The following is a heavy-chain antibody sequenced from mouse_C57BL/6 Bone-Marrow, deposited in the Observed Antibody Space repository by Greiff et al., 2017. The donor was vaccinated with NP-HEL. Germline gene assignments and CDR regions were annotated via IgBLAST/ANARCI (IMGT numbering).Heavy chain of an antibody. Sequence: EVKLVESGPGLAKPSQTLSLTCSVTGYSITSDYWNWIRKVPGNKLEYMGYISYSGSTYYNPSLKSRISITRDTSKNQYYLQLNSVTTEDTATYYCAHGYYHDYWGQGATLTVAS. D-gene: IGHD2-2*01. CDR3: AHGYYHDY. CDR1: GYSITSDY. V-gene: IGHV3-8*01. CDR2: ISYSGST. J-gene: IGHJ2*01.